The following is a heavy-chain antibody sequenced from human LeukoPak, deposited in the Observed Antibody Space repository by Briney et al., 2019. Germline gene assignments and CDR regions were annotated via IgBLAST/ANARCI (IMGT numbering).Heavy chain of an antibody. CDR3: ARVVVPAAIWSNRFDP. CDR1: GGSISSYY. V-gene: IGHV4-59*01. CDR2: IYYSGST. J-gene: IGHJ5*02. D-gene: IGHD2-2*01. Sequence: SETLSLTCTVSGGSISSYYWSWIRQPPGKGLEWIGYIYYSGSTNYNPSLKSRVTIPVDTSKNQFSLKLSSVTAADTAVYYCARVVVPAAIWSNRFDPWGQGTLVTVSS.